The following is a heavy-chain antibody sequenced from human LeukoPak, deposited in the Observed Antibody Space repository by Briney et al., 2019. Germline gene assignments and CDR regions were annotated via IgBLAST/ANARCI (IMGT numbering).Heavy chain of an antibody. D-gene: IGHD3-22*01. V-gene: IGHV4-4*07. Sequence: PSETLSLTCTVSGGSIGTYYWSWIRQPAGKGLEWIGRIYTSGSTNYNPSLKSRVTMSVDTSKNQFSLRLSSVTAADSAVYYCARDRYYYDSSAYYYRFDPWGQGTLSPSPQ. CDR2: IYTSGST. J-gene: IGHJ5*02. CDR1: GGSIGTYY. CDR3: ARDRYYYDSSAYYYRFDP.